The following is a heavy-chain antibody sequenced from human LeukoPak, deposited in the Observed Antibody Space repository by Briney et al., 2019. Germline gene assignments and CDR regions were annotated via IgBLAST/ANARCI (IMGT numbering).Heavy chain of an antibody. CDR3: AREGTDTIFGVKYYYYMDV. V-gene: IGHV1-18*01. Sequence: ASVKVSCKASGYTCTTYGFNWVRQAPGQGLERMGWISAYDHRTRYAQKFQGRVTLTTDRATNTAYMELRSLRSDDTAVYYCAREGTDTIFGVKYYYYMDVWGKGTSVTVSS. CDR2: ISAYDHRT. J-gene: IGHJ6*03. CDR1: GYTCTTYG. D-gene: IGHD3-3*01.